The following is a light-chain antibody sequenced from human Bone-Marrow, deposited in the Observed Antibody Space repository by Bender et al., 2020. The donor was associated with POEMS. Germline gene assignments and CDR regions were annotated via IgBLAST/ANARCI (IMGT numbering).Light chain of an antibody. V-gene: IGLV2-14*03. CDR2: NVN. CDR1: GSDVGGFIY. CDR3: CAYAGSRTFVM. J-gene: IGLJ3*02. Sequence: QSALAQPASVSGSPGQSITISCTGSGSDVGGFIYVSWYQQHPGKTPKLIIYNVNNRPSGVSDRFSGSKSGSTASLTISGLQADDEGDYYCCAYAGSRTFVMFGGGTMLTVL.